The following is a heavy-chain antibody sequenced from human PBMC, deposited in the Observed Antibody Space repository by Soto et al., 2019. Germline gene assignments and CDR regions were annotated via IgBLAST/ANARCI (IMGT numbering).Heavy chain of an antibody. CDR3: ARGGYGDY. Sequence: QVHLVQSGAEVKKPGASVKVSCKASGYTFTSYGITWVRQAPGQGLEWMGWISAHNGNTDYAQKLQGRVIVTRDTSTSPAYMELRSLISDDTAVYNCARGGYGDYWGPGALVTVSS. V-gene: IGHV1-18*01. D-gene: IGHD1-1*01. J-gene: IGHJ4*02. CDR1: GYTFTSYG. CDR2: ISAHNGNT.